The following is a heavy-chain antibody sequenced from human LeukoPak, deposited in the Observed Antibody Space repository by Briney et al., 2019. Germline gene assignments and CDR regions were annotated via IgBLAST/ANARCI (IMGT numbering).Heavy chain of an antibody. CDR2: INPNSGGT. Sequence: ASVKVSCKASGYTFTGYYMHWVRQAPGQGLEWMGWINPNSGGTNYAQKFQGRVTMTRDTSISTAYMELSRLRSDDTAVYYCARVGGRYCSSTSCLGYWGQGTLVTVSS. J-gene: IGHJ4*02. CDR1: GYTFTGYY. CDR3: ARVGGRYCSSTSCLGY. D-gene: IGHD2-2*01. V-gene: IGHV1-2*02.